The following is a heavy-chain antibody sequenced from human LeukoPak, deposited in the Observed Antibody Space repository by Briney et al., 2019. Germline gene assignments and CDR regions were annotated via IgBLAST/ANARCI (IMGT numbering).Heavy chain of an antibody. CDR2: ISSSGSTI. CDR1: GFTFSSYE. CDR3: ARDYGVFDY. V-gene: IGHV3-48*03. D-gene: IGHD3-16*01. J-gene: IGHJ4*02. Sequence: PGGSLRLSCAASGFTFSSYEMNWVRQAPGKGLEWVSYISSSGSTIYYADSVKGRFTISRDNAKNSLYLQMNSLGAEDTAVYYCARDYGVFDYWGQGTLVTVSS.